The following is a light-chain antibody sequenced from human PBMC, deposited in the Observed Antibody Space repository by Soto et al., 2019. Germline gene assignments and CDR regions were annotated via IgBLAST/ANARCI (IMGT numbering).Light chain of an antibody. CDR2: SPS. CDR1: QSVNTN. Sequence: EIVMTQSPATLYVSPGDSATLSCRASQSVNTNVAWYRQDPGQAPRLVIYSPSTKAASTPGRFTGSGSGTDFNLNISSLQSEDFAVYYCHQYGSSPATFGQGTKVEIK. V-gene: IGKV3D-15*01. J-gene: IGKJ1*01. CDR3: HQYGSSPAT.